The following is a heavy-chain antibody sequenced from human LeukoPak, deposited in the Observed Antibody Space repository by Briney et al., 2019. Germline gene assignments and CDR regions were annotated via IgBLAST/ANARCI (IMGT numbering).Heavy chain of an antibody. V-gene: IGHV3-30*02. CDR1: RFTFSSYG. CDR3: AKDRCSNGVGCYYYYMDV. Sequence: GGSLRLSCAASRFTFSSYGMHWVRQAPGKGLEWVAYIQYDGSNEQYADPVKGRFSISRDSSKNILYLQMNSLRAEDTAVYYCAKDRCSNGVGCYYYYMDVWGKGTTVTISS. D-gene: IGHD2-8*01. CDR2: IQYDGSNE. J-gene: IGHJ6*03.